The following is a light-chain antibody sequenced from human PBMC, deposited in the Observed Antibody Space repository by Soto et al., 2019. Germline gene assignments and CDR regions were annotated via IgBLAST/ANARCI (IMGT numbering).Light chain of an antibody. CDR2: DTS. V-gene: IGKV3-11*01. Sequence: EIVLTQSPATLSLSPGERATLSCRASQSVSNYLAWYQQRPGQAPRLLIYDTSSRATGIPARFGGSGSGTDFTLTISSLEPEDFAVYYCQHHNNWFSWTFGQGTKVEIK. CDR3: QHHNNWFSWT. CDR1: QSVSNY. J-gene: IGKJ1*01.